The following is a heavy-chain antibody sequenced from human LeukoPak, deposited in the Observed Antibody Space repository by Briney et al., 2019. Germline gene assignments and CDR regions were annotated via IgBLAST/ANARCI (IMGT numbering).Heavy chain of an antibody. D-gene: IGHD6-19*01. CDR3: AKATSSGWYYFDD. Sequence: GGSLRLSCAASGFTFSNYAMSWVRQAPGKGLEWVSVISGSGGSTYYADSVKGRFTISRDSSKNTLYLQMNSLRAEDTAVYHCAKATSSGWYYFDDWGQGTLVTVSS. J-gene: IGHJ4*02. CDR1: GFTFSNYA. V-gene: IGHV3-23*01. CDR2: ISGSGGST.